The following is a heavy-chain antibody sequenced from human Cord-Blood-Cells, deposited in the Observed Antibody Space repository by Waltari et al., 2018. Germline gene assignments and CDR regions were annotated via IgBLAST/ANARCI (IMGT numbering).Heavy chain of an antibody. V-gene: IGHV1-2*02. CDR1: GYPFTGYY. CDR3: VRGYSSSYYYYGMDV. J-gene: IGHJ6*02. D-gene: IGHD6-6*01. Sequence: QVQLVQSGAEVKKPGASVKVSCKASGYPFTGYYMHWVRQAPGQGLEWMGWINPNSGGTNYAQKFQGRVTMTRDTSISTAYMELSRLRSDDTAVYYCVRGYSSSYYYYGMDVWGQGTTVTVSS. CDR2: INPNSGGT.